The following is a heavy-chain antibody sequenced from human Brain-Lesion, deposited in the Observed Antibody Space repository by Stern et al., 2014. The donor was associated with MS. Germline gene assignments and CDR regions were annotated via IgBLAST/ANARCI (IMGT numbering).Heavy chain of an antibody. CDR2: IGGNSGTI. V-gene: IGHV3-9*01. D-gene: IGHD1-14*01. CDR1: GFTFDDYS. CDR3: ARDITGSSAYFAY. Sequence: QLVESGGDLVQPGRSLRLSCAAFGFTFDDYSMHWVRQAPGKGLEWVAGIGGNSGTIGYADSVKGRFTTSRDNAYSSLYLQMNSLRPEDTALYYCARDITGSSAYFAYWGQGTLVTVSS. J-gene: IGHJ4*02.